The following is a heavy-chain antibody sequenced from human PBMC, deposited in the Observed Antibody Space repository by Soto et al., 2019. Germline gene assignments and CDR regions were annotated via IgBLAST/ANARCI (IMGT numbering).Heavy chain of an antibody. D-gene: IGHD6-19*01. Sequence: TSETLSLTCTVSGGSISSYYWSWIRQPPGKGLEWIGYIYYSGSTNYNPSLKSRVTISVDTSKNQFSLKLSSVTAADTAVYYCARGTAVAGYFDYWGQGTLVTVSS. J-gene: IGHJ4*02. CDR3: ARGTAVAGYFDY. V-gene: IGHV4-59*01. CDR1: GGSISSYY. CDR2: IYYSGST.